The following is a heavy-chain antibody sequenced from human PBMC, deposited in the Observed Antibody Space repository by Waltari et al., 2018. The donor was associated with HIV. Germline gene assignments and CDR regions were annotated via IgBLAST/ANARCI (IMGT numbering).Heavy chain of an antibody. D-gene: IGHD3-22*01. CDR1: GGSFRGYY. V-gene: IGHV4-34*01. CDR3: ARAKLDYYDSSGQGPFSY. J-gene: IGHJ4*02. Sequence: QVQLQQWGAGLLKPSETLSLTCAVYGGSFRGYYWSWIRQPPGKGLEWIGEINHSGSTNYNPSLKSRVTISVDTSKNQFSLKLSSVTAADTAVYYCARAKLDYYDSSGQGPFSYWGQGTLVTVSS. CDR2: INHSGST.